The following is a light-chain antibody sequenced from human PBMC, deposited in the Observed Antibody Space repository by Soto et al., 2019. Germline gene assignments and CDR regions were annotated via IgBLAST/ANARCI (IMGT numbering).Light chain of an antibody. CDR2: DVS. J-gene: IGLJ2*01. CDR3: SSYTSSSTPHVV. V-gene: IGLV2-14*01. Sequence: QSVLTQPASVSGSPGQSITISCTGTSSDVGGYNYVSWYQQHPGKAPKLMLYDVSNRPSGVSNRFSGSKSGNTASLTISGLQAEDEADYYCSSYTSSSTPHVVFGGGTKLTVL. CDR1: SSDVGGYNY.